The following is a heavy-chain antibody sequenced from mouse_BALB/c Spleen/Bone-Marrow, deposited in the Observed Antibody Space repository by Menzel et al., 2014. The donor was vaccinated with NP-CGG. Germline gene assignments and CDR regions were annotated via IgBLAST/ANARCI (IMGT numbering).Heavy chain of an antibody. J-gene: IGHJ3*01. D-gene: IGHD1-1*01. Sequence: EVKLQESGAELVKPGASVKLSCTASGFNIKDTYMHWVKQRPEQGLEWIGRIGPASGNTKFDPKFQGKATIASDTSSNTAYLQLSSLTSEDTAVYYCAAYYYVSSYGFAYWGQGTLVTVSA. V-gene: IGHV14-3*02. CDR1: GFNIKDTY. CDR2: IGPASGNT. CDR3: AAYYYVSSYGFAY.